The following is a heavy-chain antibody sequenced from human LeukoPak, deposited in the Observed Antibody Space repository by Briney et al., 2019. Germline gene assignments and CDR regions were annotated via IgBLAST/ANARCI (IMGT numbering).Heavy chain of an antibody. V-gene: IGHV3-23*01. CDR3: VPRGGCSSPGCPGR. Sequence: PGGSLRLSCAASGFTFSIFAMSWVRQAPGKGLEWVSGIGGSGAGTYYADSVKGRFTISRDNIGNTLFLQMNSLRAEDTAVYFCVPRGGCSSPGCPGRWGQGTLVTVSS. D-gene: IGHD2-2*01. CDR2: IGGSGAGT. CDR1: GFTFSIFA. J-gene: IGHJ4*02.